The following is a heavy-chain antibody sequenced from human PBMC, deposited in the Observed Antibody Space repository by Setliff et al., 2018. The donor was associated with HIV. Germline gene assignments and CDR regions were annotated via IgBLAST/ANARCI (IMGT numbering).Heavy chain of an antibody. CDR3: AREGAVADAFDI. Sequence: ASVKVSCKASGGTFSSYAISWVRQAPGQGLEWMGGIIPILGIANYAQKFQGRVTITADKSTSTAYMELSSLRSEDTAVYYCAREGAVADAFDIWGQGTMVTVSS. V-gene: IGHV1-69*10. CDR1: GGTFSSYA. J-gene: IGHJ3*02. CDR2: IIPILGIA. D-gene: IGHD6-19*01.